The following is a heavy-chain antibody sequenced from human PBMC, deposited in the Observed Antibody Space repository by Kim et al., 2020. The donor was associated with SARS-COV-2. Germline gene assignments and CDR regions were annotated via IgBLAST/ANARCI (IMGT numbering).Heavy chain of an antibody. D-gene: IGHD2-2*01. CDR1: GFSFSTYG. V-gene: IGHV3-33*01. J-gene: IGHJ4*02. CDR3: ASNLYCRTTNCYLGYFDY. CDR2: IWSDGSNI. Sequence: GGSLRLSCAASGFSFSTYGMYWVRQAPGKGLEWVALIWSDGSNINYADSVEGRFTISRDNSKNTLYLQMNSLRAEDTAVYYCASNLYCRTTNCYLGYFDYWGQGTLVTVSS.